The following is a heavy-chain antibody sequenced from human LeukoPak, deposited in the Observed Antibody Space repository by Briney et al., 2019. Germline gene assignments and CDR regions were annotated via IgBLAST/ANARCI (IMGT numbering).Heavy chain of an antibody. Sequence: AGESLRLSCAASGFTFSSYEMNWVRQAPGKGLEWVSYISSSGSSIYYVDSVKGRFTISRDNAKNSLYLQMNSLRAEDTAVYYCARPIPSSTWYFDYWGQGTLVTVSS. D-gene: IGHD6-13*01. CDR1: GFTFSSYE. V-gene: IGHV3-48*03. CDR2: ISSSGSSI. CDR3: ARPIPSSTWYFDY. J-gene: IGHJ4*02.